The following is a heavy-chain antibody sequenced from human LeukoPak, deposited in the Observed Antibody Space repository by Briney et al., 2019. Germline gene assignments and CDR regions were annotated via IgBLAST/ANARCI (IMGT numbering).Heavy chain of an antibody. D-gene: IGHD3-10*01. V-gene: IGHV3-74*01. Sequence: GGSLRLSCAASGFTFSNFWMHWVRQAPGKGLVWVSRIKSDGSSTSYADSVKGRFTISRDNAKNTLYLQMNSLRAEDTAIYYCAKEAYSSGAGFDIWGQGTMVTVSS. CDR1: GFTFSNFW. CDR3: AKEAYSSGAGFDI. CDR2: IKSDGSST. J-gene: IGHJ3*02.